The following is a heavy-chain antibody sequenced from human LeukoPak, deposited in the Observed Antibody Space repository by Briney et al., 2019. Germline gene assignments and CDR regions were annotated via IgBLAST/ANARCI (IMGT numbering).Heavy chain of an antibody. J-gene: IGHJ4*02. CDR2: INHSGST. V-gene: IGHV4-34*01. Sequence: SETLSLTCAVYGGSFSGYYWNWIRQPPGKGLEWIGEINHSGSTNYNPSLKSRVTISVDTSKNQFSLKLSSVTAADTAVYYCARDEGGGSYNWGQGTLVTVSS. CDR3: ARDEGGGSYN. CDR1: GGSFSGYY. D-gene: IGHD1-26*01.